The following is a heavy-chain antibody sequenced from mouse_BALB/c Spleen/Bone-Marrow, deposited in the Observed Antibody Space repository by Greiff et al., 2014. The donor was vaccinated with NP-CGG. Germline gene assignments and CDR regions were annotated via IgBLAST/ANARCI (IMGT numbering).Heavy chain of an antibody. CDR2: ISSGGSYT. J-gene: IGHJ4*01. CDR3: AMSPQRDYAMDY. Sequence: EVQGVESGGGLVKPGGSLKLSCAASGFTFSSYAMSWVRQSPEKRLEWVAEISSGGSYTYYPDTVTGRFTISRDNAKNTLYLEMSSLRSEDTAMYYCAMSPQRDYAMDYWGQGTSVTVSS. CDR1: GFTFSSYA. V-gene: IGHV5-9-4*01. D-gene: IGHD3-2*02.